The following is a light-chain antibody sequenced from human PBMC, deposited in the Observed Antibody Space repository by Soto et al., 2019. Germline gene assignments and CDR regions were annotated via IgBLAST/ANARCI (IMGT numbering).Light chain of an antibody. CDR3: MLYMRSAFWV. Sequence: QTVVTQEPPFSVSPGGTVTLTCGLSSGPVSTDHYPSWYQQTPGQAPRTLLYNTNTRSSGVPDRFSGSILGNKAALTITGAQADDESDYHCMLYMRSAFWVFGGGTKVTVL. CDR1: SGPVSTDHY. CDR2: NTN. J-gene: IGLJ3*02. V-gene: IGLV8-61*01.